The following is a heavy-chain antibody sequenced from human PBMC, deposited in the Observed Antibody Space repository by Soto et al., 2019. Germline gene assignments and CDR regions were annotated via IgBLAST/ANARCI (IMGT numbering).Heavy chain of an antibody. J-gene: IGHJ3*01. CDR2: TYYRSKWYN. V-gene: IGHV6-1*01. Sequence: SQTLSLTFAISGDSVSSNTAAWIWIRQTPSRGFEWLGRTYYRSKWYNDYAVSVKSRITINPDTSKNQFSLHLNSVTPEDTAVYYCARISNDSSPSWGQGTKVTISS. D-gene: IGHD3-22*01. CDR1: GDSVSSNTAA. CDR3: ARISNDSSPS.